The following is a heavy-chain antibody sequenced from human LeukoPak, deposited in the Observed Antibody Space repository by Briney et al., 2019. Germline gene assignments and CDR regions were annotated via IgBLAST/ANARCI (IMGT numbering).Heavy chain of an antibody. J-gene: IGHJ4*02. CDR1: GGSISNFY. CDR2: IYYSGTT. Sequence: SETLSLTCTVSGGSISNFYWGWIRQPPGKGLEWIGYIYYSGTTNYNPSLKSRVTMSVDTSKNQFSLKLSSVTAADTAVYYCAREEAAGRSSDNWGQGTLVTVSS. V-gene: IGHV4-59*01. CDR3: AREEAAGRSSDN. D-gene: IGHD6-13*01.